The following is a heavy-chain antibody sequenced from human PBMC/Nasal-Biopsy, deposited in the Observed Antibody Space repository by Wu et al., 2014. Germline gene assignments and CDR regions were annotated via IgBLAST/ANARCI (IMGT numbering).Heavy chain of an antibody. CDR2: IWYDGSNK. V-gene: IGHV3-30*18. J-gene: IGHJ4*02. D-gene: IGHD3-22*01. Sequence: AASGITFSSYAMSWVRQAPGKGLEWVAVIWYDGSNKYYADSVKGRFTISRDNSKNTLYLQMNSLRAEDTAVYYCAKERYAMIVVVFDYWGQGTLVTVSS. CDR3: AKERYAMIVVVFDY. CDR1: GITFSSYA.